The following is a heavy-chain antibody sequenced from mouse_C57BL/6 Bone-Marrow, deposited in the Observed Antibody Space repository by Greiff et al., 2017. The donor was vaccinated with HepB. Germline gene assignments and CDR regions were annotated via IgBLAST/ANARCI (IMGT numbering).Heavy chain of an antibody. CDR1: GYTFTSYW. V-gene: IGHV1-69*01. D-gene: IGHD2-4*01. J-gene: IGHJ2*01. Sequence: QVQLQQPGAELVMPGASVKLSCKASGYTFTSYWMHWVKQRPGQGLEWIGEIDPSDSYTNYNQKFKGKSTLTVDKSSSTAYMQLSSLTSEDSAVYYCARIYYDYDVPYWGQGTTLTVSS. CDR2: IDPSDSYT. CDR3: ARIYYDYDVPY.